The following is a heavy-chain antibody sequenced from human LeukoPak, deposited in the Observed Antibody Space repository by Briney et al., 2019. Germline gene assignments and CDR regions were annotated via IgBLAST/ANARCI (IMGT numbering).Heavy chain of an antibody. CDR1: GASVSSGSYY. D-gene: IGHD6-13*01. CDR3: ARGYRSGWYGRSFDD. V-gene: IGHV4-61*01. CDR2: IYDNGNT. J-gene: IGHJ4*02. Sequence: SETLSLTCTVSGASVSSGSYYWSWIRQPPGKGLEWIGYIYDNGNTDYNPSLKSRVTISVDTSKKQLSLKLSSVTAADTAVYYCARGYRSGWYGRSFDDWGQGTLVTVSS.